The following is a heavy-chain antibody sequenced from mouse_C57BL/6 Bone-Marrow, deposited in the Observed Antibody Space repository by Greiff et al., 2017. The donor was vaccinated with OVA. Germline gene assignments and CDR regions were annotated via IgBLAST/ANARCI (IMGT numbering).Heavy chain of an antibody. CDR2: IDPSDSYT. J-gene: IGHJ2*01. D-gene: IGHD3-2*02. CDR3: ARGGQLRPY. Sequence: VQLQQPGAELVKPGASVKLSCKASGYTFTSYWMQWVKQRPGQGLEWIGEIDPSDSYTNYNQKFKGKATLTVDTSSSTAYMQLSSLTSEDSAVYYWARGGQLRPYWGQGTTLTVSS. V-gene: IGHV1-50*01. CDR1: GYTFTSYW.